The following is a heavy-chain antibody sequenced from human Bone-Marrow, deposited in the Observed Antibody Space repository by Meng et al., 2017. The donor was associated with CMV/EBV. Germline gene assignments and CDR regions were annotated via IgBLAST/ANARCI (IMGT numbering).Heavy chain of an antibody. J-gene: IGHJ3*02. CDR1: GFTFVDYA. V-gene: IGHV3-9*03. CDR3: AKDMGYSYGDGAFDI. D-gene: IGHD5-18*01. Sequence: GGSLRLSCAASGFTFVDYAMHWVRQAPGKGLEWVSGISWNSGSIDYADSVKGRFTISRDNAKKTLYLRMNSLRVEDMALYYCAKDMGYSYGDGAFDIWGQGTMVTVSS. CDR2: ISWNSGSI.